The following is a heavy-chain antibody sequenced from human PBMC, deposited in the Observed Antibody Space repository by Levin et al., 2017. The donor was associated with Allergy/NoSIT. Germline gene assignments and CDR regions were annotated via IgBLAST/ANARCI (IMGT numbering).Heavy chain of an antibody. CDR2: IYYSGST. CDR3: ARHRTLAAAGTFWFDP. D-gene: IGHD6-13*01. V-gene: IGHV4-59*08. CDR1: GGSISSYY. Sequence: SSETLSLTCTVSGGSISSYYWSWIRQPPGKGLEWIGYIYYSGSTNYNPSLKSRVTISVDTSKNQFSLKLSSVTAADTAVYYCARHRTLAAAGTFWFDPWGQGTLVTVSS. J-gene: IGHJ5*02.